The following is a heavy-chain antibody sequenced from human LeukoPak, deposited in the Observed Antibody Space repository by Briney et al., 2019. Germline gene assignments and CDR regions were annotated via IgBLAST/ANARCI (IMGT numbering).Heavy chain of an antibody. CDR3: ASQGHHGKIVGTTLSYFYMDV. CDR1: GGSFSGYY. V-gene: IGHV4-34*01. Sequence: SETLSLTCAVYGGSFSGYYWSWIRQPPGEGLEWIGEINHSGSTHYNPSLKSRVTISVDTSKNQFSLKLSSVTAADTAFYYCASQGHHGKIVGTTLSYFYMDVWGKGTTVTVSS. CDR2: INHSGST. J-gene: IGHJ6*03. D-gene: IGHD1-26*01.